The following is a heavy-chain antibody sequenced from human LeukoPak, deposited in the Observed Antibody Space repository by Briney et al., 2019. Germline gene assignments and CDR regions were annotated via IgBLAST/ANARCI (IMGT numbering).Heavy chain of an antibody. CDR1: GLSVSSKY. Sequence: PGGSLRLSCAASGLSVSSKYMNWVRQATGKGLEWVSLLYSGGSTYYADSVKGRFTISRDSSKNTVYLQMNSLRAEDTAVYYCAARDCSTTSCYGGLFDYWGQGTLVTVSS. J-gene: IGHJ4*02. D-gene: IGHD2-2*01. CDR2: LYSGGST. CDR3: AARDCSTTSCYGGLFDY. V-gene: IGHV3-53*01.